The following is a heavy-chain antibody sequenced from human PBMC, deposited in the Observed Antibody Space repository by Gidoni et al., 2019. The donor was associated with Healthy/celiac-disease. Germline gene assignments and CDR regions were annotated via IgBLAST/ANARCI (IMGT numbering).Heavy chain of an antibody. Sequence: EVQLVESGGGLVKPGGSLRLSCAASGLTFSSYSMSWVRQAPGKGLGFVSSISSSSSYIYYADSGKGRFTISRDNAKNSLYLQMNSLRAEDTAVYYCARDVITGKYYFDYWGQGTLVTVSS. V-gene: IGHV3-21*01. CDR3: ARDVITGKYYFDY. CDR2: ISSSSSYI. J-gene: IGHJ4*02. D-gene: IGHD1-20*01. CDR1: GLTFSSYS.